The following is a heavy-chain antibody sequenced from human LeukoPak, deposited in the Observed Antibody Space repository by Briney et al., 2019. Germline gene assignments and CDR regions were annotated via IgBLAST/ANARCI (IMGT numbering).Heavy chain of an antibody. V-gene: IGHV1-8*03. CDR1: GYTFTSYD. Sequence: GASVKVSCKASGYTFTSYDINWVRQATGQGLERMGWMNPNSGNTGYAQKFQGRVTITRNTSISTAYMELSSLRSEDTAVYYCARGGYSSSWYYYYYMDVWGKGTTVTVSS. CDR3: ARGGYSSSWYYYYYMDV. D-gene: IGHD6-13*01. CDR2: MNPNSGNT. J-gene: IGHJ6*03.